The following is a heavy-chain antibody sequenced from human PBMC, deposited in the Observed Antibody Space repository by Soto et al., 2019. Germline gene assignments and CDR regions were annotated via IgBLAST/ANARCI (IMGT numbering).Heavy chain of an antibody. J-gene: IGHJ5*02. CDR3: ARDQGSGSYYGWCDP. CDR2: ISYDGSNK. D-gene: IGHD1-26*01. V-gene: IGHV3-30-3*01. CDR1: GFTFSSYA. Sequence: QVQLVESGGGVVQPGRSLRLSCAASGFTFSSYAMHWVRQAPGKGLEWVAVISYDGSNKYYADSVKGRFTISRDNSKNTLYLQMNSLRAEDTAVYYCARDQGSGSYYGWCDPWGQGTLVTVSS.